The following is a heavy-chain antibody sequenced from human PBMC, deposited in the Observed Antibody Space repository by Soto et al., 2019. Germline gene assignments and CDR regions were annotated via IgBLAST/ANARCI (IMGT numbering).Heavy chain of an antibody. D-gene: IGHD5-18*01. CDR3: AKATTSERGYSYGYRVGYFDY. Sequence: WGSLRLSCAACGFTFSSYGMHWVRQAPGKGLEWVAVISYDGSNKYYADSVKGRFTISRDNSKNTLYLQMNSLRAEDTAVYYCAKATTSERGYSYGYRVGYFDYWGQGTLVTVSS. J-gene: IGHJ4*02. CDR1: GFTFSSYG. V-gene: IGHV3-30*18. CDR2: ISYDGSNK.